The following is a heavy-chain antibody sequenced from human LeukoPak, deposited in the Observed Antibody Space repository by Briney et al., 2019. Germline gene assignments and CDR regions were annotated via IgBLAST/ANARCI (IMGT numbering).Heavy chain of an antibody. V-gene: IGHV3-21*01. D-gene: IGHD3-16*02. Sequence: TGGSLRLSCAASGFTFSSYSMNWVRQAPGKGLEWVSSISGSSSYIYYADSVKGRFTISRHNAKNSLYLQMNSLRAEDTAVYYCARVSAGVIGMKDVFDIWGQGTMVTVSS. CDR1: GFTFSSYS. CDR3: ARVSAGVIGMKDVFDI. CDR2: ISGSSSYI. J-gene: IGHJ3*02.